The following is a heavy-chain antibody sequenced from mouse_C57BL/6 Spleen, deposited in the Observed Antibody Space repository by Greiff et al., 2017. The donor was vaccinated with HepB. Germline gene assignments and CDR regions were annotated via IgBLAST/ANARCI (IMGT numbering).Heavy chain of an antibody. J-gene: IGHJ1*03. V-gene: IGHV1-64*01. CDR1: GYTFTSYW. CDR3: ARDYGSPSYWYFDV. CDR2: IHPNSGST. Sequence: VQLQQPGAELVKPGASVKLSCKASGYTFTSYWMHWVKQRPGQGLEWIGMIHPNSGSTNYNEKFKSKATLTVDKSSSTAYMQLSSLTSEDSAVYYCARDYGSPSYWYFDVWGTGTTVTVSS. D-gene: IGHD1-1*01.